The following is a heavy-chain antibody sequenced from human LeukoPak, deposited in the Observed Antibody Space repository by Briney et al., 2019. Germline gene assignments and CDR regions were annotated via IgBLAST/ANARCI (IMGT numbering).Heavy chain of an antibody. J-gene: IGHJ4*02. V-gene: IGHV3-13*01. D-gene: IGHD6-19*01. CDR2: IGTXXXX. CDR3: SRVGSSGWPNYFDS. Sequence: GSXXLSCAASGFTFSSXXXXXVRQATGKXXXXXXVIGTXXXXXYXGXXXXXXXXXXENAKNSLYLQMNSLTAXXTAVYFCSRVGSSGWPNYFDSWGQGTLVTVSS. CDR1: GFTFSSXX.